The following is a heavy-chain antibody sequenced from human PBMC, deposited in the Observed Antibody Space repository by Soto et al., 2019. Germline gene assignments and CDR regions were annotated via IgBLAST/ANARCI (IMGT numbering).Heavy chain of an antibody. CDR3: THRAVMWGNSWLTAY. Sequence: QITLKESGPTLVKPTQTLTLTCTFSGFSLSTSGVGVAWIRQPPGKALEWLALIYGDDDKRYSPSLKSRLTITKATSQNQVVLTMPNMDPVDTATYYCTHRAVMWGNSWLTAYRGQGILVTVSS. CDR2: IYGDDDK. J-gene: IGHJ4*02. CDR1: GFSLSTSGVG. D-gene: IGHD6-13*01. V-gene: IGHV2-5*02.